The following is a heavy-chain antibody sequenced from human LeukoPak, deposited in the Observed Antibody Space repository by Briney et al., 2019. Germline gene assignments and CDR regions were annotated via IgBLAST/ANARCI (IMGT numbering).Heavy chain of an antibody. CDR1: GFTFSSYS. D-gene: IGHD3-10*01. J-gene: IGHJ4*02. CDR3: ARDYYYGFYY. CDR2: VSSSSSSI. Sequence: QPGGPLRLSCAASGFTFSSYSMNWVRQAPGKGLEWVSYVSSSSSSIHYADSVKGRFTISRDNAKNSLYLQMSSLRDEDTAMYYCARDYYYGFYYWGQGTLVTVSS. V-gene: IGHV3-48*02.